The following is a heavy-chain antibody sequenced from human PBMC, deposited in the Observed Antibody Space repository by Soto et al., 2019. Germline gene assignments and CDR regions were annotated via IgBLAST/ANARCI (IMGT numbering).Heavy chain of an antibody. J-gene: IGHJ1*01. D-gene: IGHD1-7*01. CDR1: GAYVSDFS. V-gene: IGHV4-4*07. Sequence: QVQQLESGPGLVKPWDTLSLTCTVSGAYVSDFSWSWIRQPAGKGLEWIGRITVNGITQYTPSFRSRDTMSMDTYRNQFSLNIQSATASDTAISYCARESVEDWTYEAHWGQGTLVTVSS. CDR2: ITVNGIT. CDR3: ARESVEDWTYEAH.